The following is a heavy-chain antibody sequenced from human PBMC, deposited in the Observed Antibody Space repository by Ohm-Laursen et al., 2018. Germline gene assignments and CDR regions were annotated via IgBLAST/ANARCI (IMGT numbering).Heavy chain of an antibody. D-gene: IGHD4-17*01. CDR2: ISAYNGYT. CDR1: GYTFTSFG. J-gene: IGHJ4*02. CDR3: ARDGGNYGDSFDY. V-gene: IGHV1-18*01. Sequence: SSVKVSCKTSGYTFTSFGITWVRQAPGQGLEWMGWISAYNGYTKYTQKLQGRVTMTTDTSTSTAYMELRSLTSDDTAVYYCARDGGNYGDSFDYWGQGTLVTVSS.